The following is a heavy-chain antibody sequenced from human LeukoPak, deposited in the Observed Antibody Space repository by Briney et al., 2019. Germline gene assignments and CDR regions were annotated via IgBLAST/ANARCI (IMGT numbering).Heavy chain of an antibody. CDR3: AIKTTVTTLGAYYYYGMDV. D-gene: IGHD4-17*01. CDR1: GGTFSSCA. V-gene: IGHV1-69*13. Sequence: SVKVSCKASGGTFSSCAISWVRQAPGQGLEWMGGIIPIFGTANYAQKFQGRVTITADESTSTAYMELSSLRSEDTAVYYCAIKTTVTTLGAYYYYGMDVWGQGTTVTVSS. J-gene: IGHJ6*02. CDR2: IIPIFGTA.